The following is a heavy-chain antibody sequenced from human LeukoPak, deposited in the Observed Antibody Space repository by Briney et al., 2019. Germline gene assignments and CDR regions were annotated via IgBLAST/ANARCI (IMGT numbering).Heavy chain of an antibody. CDR2: IYPRGS. V-gene: IGHV4-4*07. CDR3: ARDSGTTGEVKFDP. J-gene: IGHJ5*02. D-gene: IGHD3-10*01. Sequence: PSETLSLTCTVSDGSISNFYLSWIRQAAGKGLEWIGRIYPRGSDYNPSLKSRVTMSLDTSKKQFSLNLRSVTAADTAVYYCARDSGTTGEVKFDPWGQGTLVTVSS. CDR1: DGSISNFY.